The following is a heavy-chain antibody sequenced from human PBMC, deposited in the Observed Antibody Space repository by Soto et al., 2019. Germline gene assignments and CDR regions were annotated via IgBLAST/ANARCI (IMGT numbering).Heavy chain of an antibody. CDR1: GVSITSSDSY. Sequence: QVQLQESGPGLVKPSQTLSLTCSVSGVSITSSDSYWSLIRQPPGKGLEWIGYINSSGRAYYKPSLKSRVSISIDTSKNQFSRRLTAGTDADTAVYFCGSFSTLGKDYGVDVWGQGTTVTVSS. CDR2: INSSGRA. D-gene: IGHD3-3*02. CDR3: GSFSTLGKDYGVDV. V-gene: IGHV4-30-4*01. J-gene: IGHJ6*02.